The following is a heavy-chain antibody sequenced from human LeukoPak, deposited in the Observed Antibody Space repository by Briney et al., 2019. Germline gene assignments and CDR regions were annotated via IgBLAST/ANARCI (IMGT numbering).Heavy chain of an antibody. D-gene: IGHD2-2*01. V-gene: IGHV4-38-2*02. CDR2: IYHSGST. J-gene: IGHJ4*02. Sequence: KPSETLSLTCTVSGYSISSGYYWGWIRQPPVKGLEWIGSIYHSGSTYYNPSLKSRVTISVDTSKNQFSLKLSSVTAADTAVYYCARVGYCSSTSCFLSSLFDYWGQGTLVTVSS. CDR1: GYSISSGYY. CDR3: ARVGYCSSTSCFLSSLFDY.